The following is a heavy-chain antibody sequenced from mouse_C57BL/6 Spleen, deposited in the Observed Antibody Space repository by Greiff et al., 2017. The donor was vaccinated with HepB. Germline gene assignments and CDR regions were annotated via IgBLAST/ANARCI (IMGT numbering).Heavy chain of an antibody. CDR3: ATWDAWFAY. V-gene: IGHV1-50*01. Sequence: QSCKASGYTFTSYWMQWVKQRPGQGLEWIGEIDPSDSYTNYNQKFKGKATLTVDTSSSTAYMQLSSLTSEDSAVYYCATWDAWFAYWGQGTLVTVSA. CDR2: IDPSDSYT. D-gene: IGHD4-1*01. CDR1: GYTFTSYW. J-gene: IGHJ3*01.